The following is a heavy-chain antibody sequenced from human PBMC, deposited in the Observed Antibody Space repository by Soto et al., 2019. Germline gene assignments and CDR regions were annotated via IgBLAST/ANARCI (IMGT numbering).Heavy chain of an antibody. CDR3: ARGGSEGGLDV. J-gene: IGHJ6*02. CDR2: LYYSANT. Sequence: QMQLQESGPGVVKPSETLSLTCTVSGASISTYYWTWIRQAPGKGLEWIGYLYYSANTNYNPSLKSRVTMSVDTSKNHFYLTLTSATAADTAVYFCARGGSEGGLDVWGQGTTVAVSS. CDR1: GASISTYY. D-gene: IGHD3-10*01. V-gene: IGHV4-59*01.